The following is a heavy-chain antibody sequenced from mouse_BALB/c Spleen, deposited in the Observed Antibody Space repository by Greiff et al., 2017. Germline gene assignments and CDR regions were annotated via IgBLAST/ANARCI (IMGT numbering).Heavy chain of an antibody. CDR3: ARLGGNYYFDY. CDR1: GYTFTSYV. Sequence: VQLKQSGPELVKPGASVKMSCKASGYTFTSYVMHWVKQKPGQGLEWIGYINPYNDGTKYNEKFKGKATLTSVKSSSTAYMELSSLTSEDSAVYYCARLGGNYYFDYWGQGTTLTVSS. V-gene: IGHV1-14*01. CDR2: INPYNDGT. D-gene: IGHD2-1*01. J-gene: IGHJ2*01.